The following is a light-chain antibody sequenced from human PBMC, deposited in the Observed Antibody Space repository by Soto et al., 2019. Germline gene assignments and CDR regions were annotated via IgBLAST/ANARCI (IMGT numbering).Light chain of an antibody. CDR1: SSDVGGHKY. CDR2: EVS. Sequence: QSVLTQPASVSGSPGQSITISCTGTSSDVGGHKYVSWYQQHPGKAPKLMIYEVSRRPSGVSHRFSGSKSGNTASLTISGLQAEDEADYYCNSYTSSSTCVFGGGTK. V-gene: IGLV2-14*01. CDR3: NSYTSSSTCV. J-gene: IGLJ3*02.